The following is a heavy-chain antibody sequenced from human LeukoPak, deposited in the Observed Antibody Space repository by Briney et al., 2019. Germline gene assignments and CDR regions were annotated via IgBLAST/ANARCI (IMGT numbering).Heavy chain of an antibody. J-gene: IGHJ3*01. D-gene: IGHD3-10*01. CDR1: GFTFTNFA. Sequence: GGSLRLSCAGSGFTFTNFAMTWVRQAPGKGLEWVSSMGPSGDSHYLGSVKGRFSVSRDASKNTMYLQMSTLRADDTAVYFCARPTPYGTTWAGAFDLWGQGTMVTVSS. CDR2: MGPSGDS. V-gene: IGHV3-23*01. CDR3: ARPTPYGTTWAGAFDL.